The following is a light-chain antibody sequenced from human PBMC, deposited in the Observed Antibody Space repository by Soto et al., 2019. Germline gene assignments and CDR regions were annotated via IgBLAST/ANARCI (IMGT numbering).Light chain of an antibody. CDR1: SSDVGGYKY. J-gene: IGLJ1*01. Sequence: ALTQPASVSGSPGQSITISCTGTSSDVGGYKYVSWYQQHPGKAPKLMIYEVSNRPSGVSNRFSGSKSGNTASLTISGLQAEDEADYYCSSYTSSSTLDVFGTGTKVTVL. CDR2: EVS. CDR3: SSYTSSSTLDV. V-gene: IGLV2-14*01.